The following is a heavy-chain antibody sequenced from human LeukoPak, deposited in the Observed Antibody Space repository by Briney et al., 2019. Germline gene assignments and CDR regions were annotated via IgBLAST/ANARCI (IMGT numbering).Heavy chain of an antibody. V-gene: IGHV1-2*02. Sequence: GASVTVSCKAFGYTLTDYHMHWVRQAPGQGLEWMGWINPNSGDTNYAQKFQGRVTMTRDTTISTAYMELSRLRSDDTAVFYCATLMAHLDYWGQGTLVTVSS. CDR2: INPNSGDT. D-gene: IGHD2-8*01. CDR1: GYTLTDYH. CDR3: ATLMAHLDY. J-gene: IGHJ4*02.